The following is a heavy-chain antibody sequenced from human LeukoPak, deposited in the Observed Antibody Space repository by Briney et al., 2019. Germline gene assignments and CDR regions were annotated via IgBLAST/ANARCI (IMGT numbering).Heavy chain of an antibody. CDR1: GFTFSSYA. CDR2: ISGSGGST. Sequence: GGSLRLSCAASGFTFSSYAMSWVRQAPGKGLEWVSAISGSGGSTYHADSVKGRFTISRDNSKNTLYLQMNSLRAEDTAVYYCAKDVDIVATTQIDYWGQGTLVTVSS. V-gene: IGHV3-23*01. CDR3: AKDVDIVATTQIDY. D-gene: IGHD5-12*01. J-gene: IGHJ4*02.